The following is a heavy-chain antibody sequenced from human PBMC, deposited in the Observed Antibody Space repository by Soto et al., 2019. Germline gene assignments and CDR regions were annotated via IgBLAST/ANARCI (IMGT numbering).Heavy chain of an antibody. J-gene: IGHJ4*02. D-gene: IGHD3-10*01. CDR1: GDSIGRSY. V-gene: IGHV4-4*07. CDR3: ARERHNYGSNDY. Sequence: PSEALSLTCFVSGDSIGRSYWIWVRQTAGKGLEWIGRISGFTGTTNYNPSLKSRVTLSQDRSTNQFSLKLSSVTAADTAVYYCARERHNYGSNDYWGQGILVTVSS. CDR2: ISGFTGTT.